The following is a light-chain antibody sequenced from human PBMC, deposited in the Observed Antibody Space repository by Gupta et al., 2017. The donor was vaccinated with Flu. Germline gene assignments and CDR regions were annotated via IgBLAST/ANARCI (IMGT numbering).Light chain of an antibody. CDR2: DGR. Sequence: STLTPPASLSGSPGQTITISCTGSSIDVANYNFVSWYQQLPGKVPKLIIYDGRKRPSGISRRFSGSKSGNTASLTITELQIEDEADYYCFAFQRNNVNWAFGGGTKLTVL. CDR3: FAFQRNNVNWA. CDR1: SIDVANYNF. V-gene: IGLV2-14*02. J-gene: IGLJ3*02.